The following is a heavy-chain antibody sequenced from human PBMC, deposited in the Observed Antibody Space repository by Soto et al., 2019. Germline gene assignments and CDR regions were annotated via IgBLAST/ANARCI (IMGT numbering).Heavy chain of an antibody. CDR1: GYIFVNYG. J-gene: IGHJ6*02. D-gene: IGHD3-16*01. V-gene: IGHV1-18*01. CDR2: ISPYSGNT. Sequence: QVQLVQSGDEVRKPGSSVKVSCKASGYIFVNYGIAWVRQAPGQGLEWMGWISPYSGNTHYASKVQGRLTMTTDTXXXXAXXXXXXXTSDXXXVYYCAMVDNYVTPTPQDVWGQGTTVTVSS. CDR3: AMVDNYVTPTPQDV.